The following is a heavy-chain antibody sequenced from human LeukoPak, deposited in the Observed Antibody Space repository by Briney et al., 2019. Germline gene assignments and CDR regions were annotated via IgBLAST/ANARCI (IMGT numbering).Heavy chain of an antibody. CDR3: AGINPYYYYMDV. V-gene: IGHV1-69*05. Sequence: SVKVSCKASGGTFSSYAISWVRQAPGQGLEWMGRIIPIFGTANYAQKFQGRVTITTDESTSTAYMERSSLRSEDTAVYYCAGINPYYYYMDVWGKGTTVTVSS. J-gene: IGHJ6*03. CDR2: IIPIFGTA. CDR1: GGTFSSYA.